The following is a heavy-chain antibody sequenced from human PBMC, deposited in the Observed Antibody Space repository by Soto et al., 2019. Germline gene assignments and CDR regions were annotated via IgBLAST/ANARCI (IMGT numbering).Heavy chain of an antibody. CDR1: GGSISIYY. CDR3: ARALILTGYYIHDAFDI. CDR2: IYYSGST. V-gene: IGHV4-59*01. D-gene: IGHD3-9*01. Sequence: LSLTCTVSGGSISIYYWSWIRQPPGKGLEWIGYIYYSGSTNYNPSLKSRVTISVDTSKNQFSLKLSSVTAADTAVYYCARALILTGYYIHDAFDIWGQGTTVTVS. J-gene: IGHJ3*02.